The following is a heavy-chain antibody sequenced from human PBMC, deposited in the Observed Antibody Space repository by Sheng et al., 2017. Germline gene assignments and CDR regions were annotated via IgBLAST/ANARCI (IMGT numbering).Heavy chain of an antibody. V-gene: IGHV1-69*05. J-gene: IGHJ3*02. CDR3: ARAEQQLVVQRAAGGAFDI. CDR2: IIPIFGTA. Sequence: QVQLVQSGAEVKKPGSSVKVSCKASGGTFSSYAISWVRQAPGQGLEWMGGIIPIFGTANYAQKFQGRVTITTDESTSTAYMELSSLRSEDTAVYYCARAEQQLVVQRAAGGAFDIWGQGTMVTVSS. D-gene: IGHD6-13*01. CDR1: GGTFSSYA.